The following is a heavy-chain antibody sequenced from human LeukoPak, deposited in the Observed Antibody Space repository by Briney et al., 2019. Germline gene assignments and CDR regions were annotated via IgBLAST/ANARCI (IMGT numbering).Heavy chain of an antibody. CDR1: GFTLRTYA. J-gene: IGHJ1*01. D-gene: IGHD3-3*01. V-gene: IGHV3-23*01. Sequence: PGGSLRLSCAASGFTLRTYAMSWVRQPPGKGLEWVSAFTSGDNTYYADSVRGRFTISRDNSKNTLYLQMNSLRAEDTAVYYCAMGATSWSGYSFPKIFQHWGRGTLVTVSS. CDR2: FTSGDNT. CDR3: AMGATSWSGYSFPKIFQH.